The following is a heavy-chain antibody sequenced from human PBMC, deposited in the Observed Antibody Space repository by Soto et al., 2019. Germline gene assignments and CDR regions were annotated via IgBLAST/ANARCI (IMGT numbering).Heavy chain of an antibody. J-gene: IGHJ6*02. D-gene: IGHD3-9*01. CDR2: INHSGST. Sequence: KTSETLSLTCAVYGGSFSGYYWSWIRQPPGKGLEWIGEINHSGSTNYSPSLKSRVTILVDTSKNQFSLKLSSVTAADTAVYYCARMGYYDILTGLPSYYYYYGMDVWGQGTTVTVSS. CDR1: GGSFSGYY. CDR3: ARMGYYDILTGLPSYYYYYGMDV. V-gene: IGHV4-34*01.